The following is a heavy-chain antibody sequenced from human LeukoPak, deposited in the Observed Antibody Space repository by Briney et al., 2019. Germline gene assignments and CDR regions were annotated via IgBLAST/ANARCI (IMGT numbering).Heavy chain of an antibody. Sequence: GASVKVSCKASGYTFTGYYMHWVRQAPGQGLEWMGWISGYNDNTKYTQKLQGRVTMTTDTSTSTAYMELRSLRSDDTAVYYCARGTSPSSGWYFYFDYWGQGTLVTVSS. D-gene: IGHD6-19*01. CDR2: ISGYNDNT. CDR1: GYTFTGYY. CDR3: ARGTSPSSGWYFYFDY. V-gene: IGHV1-18*04. J-gene: IGHJ4*02.